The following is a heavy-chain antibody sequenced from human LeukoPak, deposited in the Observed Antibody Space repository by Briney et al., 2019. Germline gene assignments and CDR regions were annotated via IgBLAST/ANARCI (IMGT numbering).Heavy chain of an antibody. CDR2: INGRGIT. V-gene: IGHV3-23*01. Sequence: GGSLRLSCTASGFTFSSYTMNWVRQAPGEGLEWLSAINGRGITYYAGSVKGRFTISRDNSENTLYLQMNSLTVDDTAVYFCAKERQTGDYFTSDYWGQGTLVTVSS. CDR1: GFTFSSYT. J-gene: IGHJ4*02. CDR3: AKERQTGDYFTSDY. D-gene: IGHD4-17*01.